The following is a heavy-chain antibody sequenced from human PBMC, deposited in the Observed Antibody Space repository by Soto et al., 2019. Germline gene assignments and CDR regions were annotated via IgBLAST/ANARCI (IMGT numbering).Heavy chain of an antibody. CDR2: IYYSGST. D-gene: IGHD2-15*01. CDR1: GGSISSYY. CDR3: ARRETKVVAATNSGAESYSYYMDF. V-gene: IGHV4-59*08. Sequence: PSETLSLTCTVSGGSISSYYWSWIRQPPGKGLEWIGYIYYSGSTNYNPSLKSRVTISVDTSKNQFSLKLSSVTAADTAVYYCARRETKVVAATNSGAESYSYYMDFWGKGTTVTVSS. J-gene: IGHJ6*03.